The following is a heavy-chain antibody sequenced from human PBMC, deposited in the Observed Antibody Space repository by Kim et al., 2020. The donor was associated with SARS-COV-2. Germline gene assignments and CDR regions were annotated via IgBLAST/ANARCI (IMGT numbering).Heavy chain of an antibody. CDR3: GRARAVAAAPLGYYYYYYGMDV. V-gene: IGHV3-30*04. CDR2: ISYDGSNK. Sequence: GGSLRLSCAASGFTFSSYAMHWVRQAPGKGLEWVAVISYDGSNKYYADSVKGRFTISRDNSKNTLYLQMNSLRAEDTAVYYCGRARAVAAAPLGYYYYYYGMDVWGQGTTVTVSS. CDR1: GFTFSSYA. J-gene: IGHJ6*02. D-gene: IGHD6-13*01.